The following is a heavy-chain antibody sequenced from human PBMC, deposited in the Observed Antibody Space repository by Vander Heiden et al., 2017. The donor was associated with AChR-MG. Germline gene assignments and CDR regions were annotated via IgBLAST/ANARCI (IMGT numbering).Heavy chain of an antibody. D-gene: IGHD4-4*01. CDR2: IKQDGSEK. Sequence: EVQLVESGGGLVQPGGSLSLSCAASGFTFSSYWMSWVRQAPGKGLEWVANIKQDGSEKYYVDSWKGRFTISRDNAKNSLYLQMNSLRAEDTAVYYCARVSTVRDYYYYMDVWGKGTTVTVSS. CDR1: GFTFSSYW. CDR3: ARVSTVRDYYYYMDV. V-gene: IGHV3-7*01. J-gene: IGHJ6*03.